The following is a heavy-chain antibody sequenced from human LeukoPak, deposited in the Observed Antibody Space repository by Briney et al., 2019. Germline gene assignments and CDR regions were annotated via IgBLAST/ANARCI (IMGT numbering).Heavy chain of an antibody. CDR1: GLTFRNYA. V-gene: IGHV3-30*04. CDR3: ARDLSAEGSNGELDY. Sequence: GGSLRLSCEASGLTFRNYAMTWVRQAPGKGLEWVAVISYDGSNKYYADSVKGRFTISRDNSKNTLYLQMNSLRAEDTAVYYCARDLSAEGSNGELDYWGQGTLVTVSS. J-gene: IGHJ4*02. CDR2: ISYDGSNK. D-gene: IGHD3-3*01.